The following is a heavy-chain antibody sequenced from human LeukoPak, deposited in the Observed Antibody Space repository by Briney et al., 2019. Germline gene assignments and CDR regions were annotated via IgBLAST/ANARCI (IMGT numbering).Heavy chain of an antibody. CDR3: ARADIVVVPAATDPYYYYGMDV. D-gene: IGHD2-2*01. CDR1: GYTFTSYD. V-gene: IGHV1-8*01. Sequence: ASVKVSCKASGYTFTSYDINWVRQATGQGLEWMGWMNPNSGNTAYTQKFQGRVTMTRTTSISTAYMELSSLRSEDTAGYYCARADIVVVPAATDPYYYYGMDVWGQGTTVTVSS. CDR2: MNPNSGNT. J-gene: IGHJ6*02.